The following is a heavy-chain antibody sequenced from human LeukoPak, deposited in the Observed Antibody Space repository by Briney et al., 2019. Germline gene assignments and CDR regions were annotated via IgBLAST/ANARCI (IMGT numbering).Heavy chain of an antibody. Sequence: GGSLRLSCAASGFTVSSNYMSWVRQAPGKGLEWVSVIYSGGSTYYADSVKGRFTISRDNSKNTLYLQMNSLRAEDTAVYYCARDPYYYGSGSYYGDQYFQHWGQGTLVTVSS. CDR2: IYSGGST. J-gene: IGHJ1*01. D-gene: IGHD3-10*01. CDR3: ARDPYYYGSGSYYGDQYFQH. CDR1: GFTVSSNY. V-gene: IGHV3-53*01.